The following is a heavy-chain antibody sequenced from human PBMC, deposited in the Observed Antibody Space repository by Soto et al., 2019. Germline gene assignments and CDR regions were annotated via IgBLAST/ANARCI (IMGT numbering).Heavy chain of an antibody. CDR2: INVYNGNT. J-gene: IGHJ5*02. CDR3: ARGVGSGSYYNQYNWFDP. Sequence: SVKVSCKASGYTFTNYGISWVRQAPGQGLEWMGWINVYNGNTKYAQKVQGRVTMTTDTSTSTAYMELRSLRSDDTAVYYCARGVGSGSYYNQYNWFDPWGQATLVTVSS. CDR1: GYTFTNYG. V-gene: IGHV1-18*01. D-gene: IGHD3-10*01.